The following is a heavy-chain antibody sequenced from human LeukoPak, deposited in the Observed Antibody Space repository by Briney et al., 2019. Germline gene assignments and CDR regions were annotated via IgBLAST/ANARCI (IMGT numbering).Heavy chain of an antibody. J-gene: IGHJ6*03. V-gene: IGHV3-23*01. Sequence: GGSLRLSCAASAFTFSIYATSWVRQAPGKGLGWVSTISGSGGSTHYADSVKGRFTISRDNSKNTLYLQMNSLRAEDTAVYYCASTVVGYYYYMDVWGKGTTVTISS. CDR2: ISGSGGST. D-gene: IGHD3-22*01. CDR3: ASTVVGYYYYMDV. CDR1: AFTFSIYA.